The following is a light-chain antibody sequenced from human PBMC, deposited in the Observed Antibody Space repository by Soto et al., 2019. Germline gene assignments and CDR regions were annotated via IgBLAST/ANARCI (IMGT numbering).Light chain of an antibody. CDR2: KAS. CDR3: QQYNTYPWT. V-gene: IGKV1-5*03. Sequence: DIQMTQSPSTLSASVRDRVTITCRASQSINSWLAWYQQKPGKAPKLLIYKASSLGSGVPSRFSGSGSGTEFTLTISSLQPDEFATYYCQQYNTYPWTFGQGTEVEIK. J-gene: IGKJ1*01. CDR1: QSINSW.